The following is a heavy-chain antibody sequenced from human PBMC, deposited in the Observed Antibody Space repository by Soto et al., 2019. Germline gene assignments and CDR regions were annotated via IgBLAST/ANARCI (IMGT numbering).Heavy chain of an antibody. CDR1: GFTFSNYA. CDR3: AKDGGIDLVISKLLFDI. D-gene: IGHD3-22*01. Sequence: EVRLLESGGGFVQPGGSLRLSCAASGFTFSNYAMSWVRQTPGRVLEWVSTISDSGVSTYYADSVKGRFAISRDNSMNTLFLQMNSLRAADTAVYYCAKDGGIDLVISKLLFDIVGHGTMVTVTS. CDR2: ISDSGVST. J-gene: IGHJ3*02. V-gene: IGHV3-23*01.